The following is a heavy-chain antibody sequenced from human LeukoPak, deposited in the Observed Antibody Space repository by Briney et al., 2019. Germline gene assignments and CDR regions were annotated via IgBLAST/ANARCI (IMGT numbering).Heavy chain of an antibody. Sequence: SETQSLTCTVYGGSFSGYYWSWIRQPPGKGLEWIGEINHSGSTNYNPSLKSRVTISVDTSKNQFSLKLSSVTAADTAVYYCASGGYANNNFDYWGQGTLVTVSS. CDR2: INHSGST. D-gene: IGHD5-12*01. CDR3: ASGGYANNNFDY. CDR1: GGSFSGYY. V-gene: IGHV4-34*01. J-gene: IGHJ4*02.